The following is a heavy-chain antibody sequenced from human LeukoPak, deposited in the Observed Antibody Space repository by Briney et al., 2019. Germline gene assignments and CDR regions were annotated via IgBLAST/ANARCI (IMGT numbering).Heavy chain of an antibody. V-gene: IGHV4-39*07. Sequence: SETLSLTCTVSGGSISSSSYYWGWIRQPPGKGLEWIGSIYYSGSTYYNPSLKSRVTISVDTSKNQFSLKLSSVTAADTAVYYCARVGSLLTKGFDYWGQGTLVTVSS. J-gene: IGHJ4*02. D-gene: IGHD3-16*01. CDR2: IYYSGST. CDR3: ARVGSLLTKGFDY. CDR1: GGSISSSSYY.